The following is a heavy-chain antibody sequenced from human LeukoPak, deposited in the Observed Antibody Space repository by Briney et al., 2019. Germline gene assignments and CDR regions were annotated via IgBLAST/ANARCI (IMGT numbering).Heavy chain of an antibody. CDR2: FDPEDGET. D-gene: IGHD4-17*01. CDR1: GYTLTELS. Sequence: ASVKVSCKVSGYTLTELSMHWVRQAPGKGLEWMGGFDPEDGETIYAQKFQGRVTMTEDTSTDTAYMELSSLRSEDTAVYFCAKTDYGDYGHYFDYWGQGTLVTVSS. J-gene: IGHJ4*02. V-gene: IGHV1-24*01. CDR3: AKTDYGDYGHYFDY.